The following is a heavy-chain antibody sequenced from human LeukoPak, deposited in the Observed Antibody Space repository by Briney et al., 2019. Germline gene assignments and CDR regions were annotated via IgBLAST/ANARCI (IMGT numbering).Heavy chain of an antibody. CDR1: GFIFNDYF. CDR2: MTTSEDYT. CDR3: ARRAGAAAAALRHFDL. V-gene: IGHV3-11*06. D-gene: IGHD6-13*01. Sequence: GGSLRLSCAASGFIFNDYFMTWIREARGKGLEGTSYMTTSEDYTNYEDSVRGRFTVSRDNTKNSLYLQMNSLRDEDTAVYYCARRAGAAAAALRHFDLWGRGTLVSVSS. J-gene: IGHJ2*01.